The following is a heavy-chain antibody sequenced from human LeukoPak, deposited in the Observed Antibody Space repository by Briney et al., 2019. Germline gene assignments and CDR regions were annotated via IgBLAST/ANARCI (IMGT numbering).Heavy chain of an antibody. CDR2: IYSSGST. CDR1: GGSISSGGYY. V-gene: IGHV4-61*08. CDR3: ARHPRASDPFDI. J-gene: IGHJ3*02. Sequence: SETLSLTCTVSGGSISSGGYYWSWIRQPPGKGLEWIGYIYSSGSTNYNPSLKSRVAISEDTSKNQFSLKLTSVTAADTAMYYCARHPRASDPFDIWGQGTIVTVSS.